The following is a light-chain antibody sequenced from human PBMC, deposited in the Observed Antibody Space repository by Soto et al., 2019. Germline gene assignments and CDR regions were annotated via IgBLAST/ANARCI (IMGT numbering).Light chain of an antibody. J-gene: IGKJ4*01. V-gene: IGKV3-11*01. Sequence: EIVLTQSPATLSLSPGERATLSCRASQSVSGYLAWYQQKPGQAPRLLMYDASNRATGIPARFSGSGSGTDFTLTIIRLEAEDFTVYYGQQRSNSPSTFGGGTKLEIK. CDR2: DAS. CDR3: QQRSNSPST. CDR1: QSVSGY.